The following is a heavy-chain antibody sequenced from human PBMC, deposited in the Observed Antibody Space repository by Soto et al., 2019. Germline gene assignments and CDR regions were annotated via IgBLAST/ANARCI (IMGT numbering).Heavy chain of an antibody. D-gene: IGHD3-16*02. CDR3: AKGVAVGLSGYYGMDV. CDR2: ISSNGGST. J-gene: IGHJ6*02. Sequence: EVQLLESGGGLVQPGGSLRLSCAASAFTFSGHVMSWVRQAPGKGLEWVSGISSNGGSTYYADSVKGRFTISRDNSKNTLDLQMNSLRAEDTAVYYCAKGVAVGLSGYYGMDVWGQGTTVTVSS. V-gene: IGHV3-23*01. CDR1: AFTFSGHV.